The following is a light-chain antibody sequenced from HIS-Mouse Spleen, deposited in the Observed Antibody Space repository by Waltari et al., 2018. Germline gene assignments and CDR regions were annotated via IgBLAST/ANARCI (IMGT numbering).Light chain of an antibody. CDR1: SSNIGSNY. Sequence: QSVLTQPPSASGTPGQRVTISCSGSSSNIGSNYVYWYQQLPGTAPKLLINRNKQRPPWVPDLFSGSKSGTSASLAISGLRSEDEADYYCAAWDDSLSGPVFGGGTKLTVL. CDR2: RNK. V-gene: IGLV1-47*01. CDR3: AAWDDSLSGPV. J-gene: IGLJ3*02.